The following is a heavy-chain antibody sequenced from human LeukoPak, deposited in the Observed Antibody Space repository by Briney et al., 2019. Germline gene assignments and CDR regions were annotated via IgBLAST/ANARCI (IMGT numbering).Heavy chain of an antibody. CDR3: ARLPPVWGTAGEDWFDP. D-gene: IGHD3-16*01. CDR1: GFTFNTYS. V-gene: IGHV3-48*04. J-gene: IGHJ5*02. CDR2: ISSGSSTI. Sequence: VEPGGSLRLSCAASGFTFNTYSMNWVRQAPGKGLEWVSYISSGSSTIYYADSVKGRFTISRDNAKNSLYLQMNSLRAEDTTVYYCARLPPVWGTAGEDWFDPWGQGTLVTVSS.